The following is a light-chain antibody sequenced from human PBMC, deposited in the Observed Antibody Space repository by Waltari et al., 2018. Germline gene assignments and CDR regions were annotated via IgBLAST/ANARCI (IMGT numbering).Light chain of an antibody. CDR3: LQDNTFSWT. Sequence: DIQMTPTPSVVSATAGDRVTITCRTSQNNSNYLAWLQQKPGNAPKRLIFASSSLQSGVPSMFSGSGSATEFSHTYSSMQREDFGTYYCLQDNTFSWTFGHGTRVEI. CDR2: ASS. J-gene: IGKJ1*01. V-gene: IGKV1-17*03. CDR1: QNNSNY.